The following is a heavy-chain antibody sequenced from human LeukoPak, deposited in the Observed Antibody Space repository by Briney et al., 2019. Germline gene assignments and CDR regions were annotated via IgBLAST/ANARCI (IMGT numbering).Heavy chain of an antibody. J-gene: IGHJ4*02. CDR2: ISGSGGST. CDR1: GFTFSSYA. D-gene: IGHD4-17*01. CDR3: AKTKMTTVTKGGFDY. Sequence: AGGSLRLSCAASGFTFSSYAMSWVRPAPGRGLEWVSAISGSGGSTYYADSVKGRFTISRDNSKNTLYLQMNSLRAEDTAVYYCAKTKMTTVTKGGFDYWGQGTLVTVSS. V-gene: IGHV3-23*01.